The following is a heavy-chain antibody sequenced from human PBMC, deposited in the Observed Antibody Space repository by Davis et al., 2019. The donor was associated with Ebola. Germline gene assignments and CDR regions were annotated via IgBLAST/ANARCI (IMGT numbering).Heavy chain of an antibody. CDR1: GGSFSGYY. Sequence: SQTLSLTCSVYGGSFSGYYWSWIRPPPGKGLEWIGEVNHSGSTNYNPSLKSRVTISVDTSKNQFSLKLSSVTAADTAVYYCARALWYYSGDYFDYWGQGTLVTVSS. J-gene: IGHJ4*02. CDR3: ARALWYYSGDYFDY. D-gene: IGHD3-10*01. V-gene: IGHV4-34*01. CDR2: VNHSGST.